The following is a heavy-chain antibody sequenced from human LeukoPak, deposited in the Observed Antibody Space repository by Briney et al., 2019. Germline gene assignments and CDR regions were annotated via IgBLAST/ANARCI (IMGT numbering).Heavy chain of an antibody. CDR3: ARGDYVWGSYRPETNNWFDP. Sequence: GRSLRLSCAASRFAFSRYAIHWVRQAPGKGLEWVAVISYDGSKEYHADSVKGRFTISRDNAKNSLYLQMNSLRAEDTAVYYCARGDYVWGSYRPETNNWFDPWGQGALVTVSS. V-gene: IGHV3-30-3*01. CDR2: ISYDGSKE. D-gene: IGHD3-16*02. J-gene: IGHJ5*02. CDR1: RFAFSRYA.